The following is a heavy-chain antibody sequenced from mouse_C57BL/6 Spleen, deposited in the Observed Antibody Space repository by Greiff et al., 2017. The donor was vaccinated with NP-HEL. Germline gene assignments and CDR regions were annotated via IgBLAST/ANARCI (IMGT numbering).Heavy chain of an antibody. D-gene: IGHD2-12*01. CDR1: GFTFSSYG. CDR2: ISSGGSYT. J-gene: IGHJ4*01. V-gene: IGHV5-6*01. Sequence: EVHLVESGGDLVKPGGSLKLSCAASGFTFSSYGMSWVRQTPDKRLEWVATISSGGSYTYYPDSVKGRFTISRDNAKNTLYLQMSSLKSEDTAMYYCARHKDSFYYAMDYWGQGTSVTVSS. CDR3: ARHKDSFYYAMDY.